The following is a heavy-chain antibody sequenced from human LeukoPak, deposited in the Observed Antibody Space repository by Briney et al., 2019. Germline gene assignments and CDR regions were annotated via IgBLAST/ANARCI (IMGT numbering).Heavy chain of an antibody. CDR2: INPNSGGT. V-gene: IGHV1-2*02. CDR1: GYTFTGYY. J-gene: IGHJ5*02. D-gene: IGHD2-2*01. Sequence: ASVKVSCKASGYTFTGYYMHWVRQAPGQGLEWMGWINPNSGGTNYAQKFQGRVTMTRDTSISTAYMELCRLRSDDTAVYYCARDLGYCSSTSCYPWFDPWGQGTLVTVSS. CDR3: ARDLGYCSSTSCYPWFDP.